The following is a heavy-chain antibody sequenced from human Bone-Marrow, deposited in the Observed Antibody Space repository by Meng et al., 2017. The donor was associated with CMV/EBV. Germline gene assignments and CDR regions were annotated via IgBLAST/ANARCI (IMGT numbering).Heavy chain of an antibody. CDR1: GFTFSSYW. CDR3: AKDQGAAAGTEVD. Sequence: GESLKISCAASGFTFSSYWMHWVRQAPGKGLVWVSRINSDGSSTSYADSVKGRFTISRDNSKNTLYLQMNSLRAEDTAVYYCAKDQGAAAGTEVDWGQGTLVTVSS. J-gene: IGHJ4*02. D-gene: IGHD6-13*01. V-gene: IGHV3-74*01. CDR2: INSDGSST.